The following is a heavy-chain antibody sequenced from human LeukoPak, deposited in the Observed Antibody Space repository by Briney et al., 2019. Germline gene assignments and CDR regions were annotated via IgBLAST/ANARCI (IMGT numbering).Heavy chain of an antibody. CDR3: ARDSRGDTAFDI. CDR1: GGSISSYY. V-gene: IGHV4-59*01. J-gene: IGHJ3*02. D-gene: IGHD2-21*01. CDR2: IYYSGST. Sequence: SETLSLTXTVSGGSISSYYWSWIGQPPGKGLEWVGYIYYSGSTNYNPSLKSRVTISVDTSKNQFSLKLSSVTAADTAVYYCARDSRGDTAFDIWGQGTMVTVSS.